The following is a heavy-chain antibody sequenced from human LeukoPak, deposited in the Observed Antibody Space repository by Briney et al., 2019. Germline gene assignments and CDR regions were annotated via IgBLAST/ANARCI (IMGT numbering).Heavy chain of an antibody. V-gene: IGHV4-59*12. D-gene: IGHD1-14*01. Sequence: SETLSLTCTVSGGSISSYYWSWIRQPPGKGLEWIGYIYYSGSTNYNPSLKSRVTISVDTSKNQFSLKLSSVTAADTAVYYCARDSTTGAFDIWGQGKMVTVSS. J-gene: IGHJ3*02. CDR3: ARDSTTGAFDI. CDR2: IYYSGST. CDR1: GGSISSYY.